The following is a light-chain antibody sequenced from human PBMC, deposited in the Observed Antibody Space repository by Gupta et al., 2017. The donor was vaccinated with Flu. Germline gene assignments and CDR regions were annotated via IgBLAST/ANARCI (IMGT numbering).Light chain of an antibody. CDR3: ASYTTSSTWV. CDR2: EVT. CDR1: SSDVGGYNY. J-gene: IGLJ3*02. Sequence: QFALIHPASVSGSPGRSITISCTGTSSDVGGYNYVSWYQQHPGKAPKLMIYEVTDRPSGVSNRFSGSKSGNTASLTISGLQAEDEADYFCASYTTSSTWVFGGGTKLTVL. V-gene: IGLV2-14*01.